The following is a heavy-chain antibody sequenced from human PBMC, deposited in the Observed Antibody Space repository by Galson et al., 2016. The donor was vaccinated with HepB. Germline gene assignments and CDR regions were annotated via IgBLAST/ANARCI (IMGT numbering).Heavy chain of an antibody. D-gene: IGHD6-13*01. J-gene: IGHJ4*02. Sequence: SLRLSCAASGFTFNTYAMTWVRQAPGKGLECVATISGNGIGTAYAGSVKGRFTISRDNSKNTLYLQMNSLKAEDTAVYYCARDWGSSWCLHWGQGTLVTVSS. V-gene: IGHV3-23*01. CDR2: ISGNGIGT. CDR3: ARDWGSSWCLH. CDR1: GFTFNTYA.